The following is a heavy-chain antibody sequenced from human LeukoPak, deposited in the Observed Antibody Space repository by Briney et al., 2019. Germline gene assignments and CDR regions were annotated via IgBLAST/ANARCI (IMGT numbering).Heavy chain of an antibody. Sequence: SETLSLTCTVSGYSISSGYYWGWIRQPPGKGLEWIGSIYHSGSTYYNPSLKSRVTISVDTSKNQFSLKLSSVTAADTAVYYCARPRLRPYYYYYMDVWGKGTTVTVSS. CDR2: IYHSGST. CDR3: ARPRLRPYYYYYMDV. J-gene: IGHJ6*03. CDR1: GYSISSGYY. V-gene: IGHV4-38-2*02.